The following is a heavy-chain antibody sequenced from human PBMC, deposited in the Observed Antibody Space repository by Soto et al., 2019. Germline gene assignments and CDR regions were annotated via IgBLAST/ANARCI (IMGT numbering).Heavy chain of an antibody. V-gene: IGHV4-31*03. CDR1: GGSISSGGYN. CDR2: IFYSGST. D-gene: IGHD6-6*01. CDR3: ATEGSRSDNYSYYGMDV. Sequence: QVQLQESGPGLVNPSQTLSLTCTFPGGSISSGGYNWSWIRQHPGKGLEWIGNIFYSGSTYYTPSPKRRVTISVDTSKNQFSLKLSSVTAADTAVYYCATEGSRSDNYSYYGMDVWGQGTTVTVSS. J-gene: IGHJ6*02.